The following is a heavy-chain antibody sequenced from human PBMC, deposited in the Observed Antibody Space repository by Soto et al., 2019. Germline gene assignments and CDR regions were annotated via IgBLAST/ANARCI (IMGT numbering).Heavy chain of an antibody. CDR2: IYYSGST. V-gene: IGHV4-59*01. Sequence: QVQLQESGPGLVKPSETLSLTCTVSGGSISSYYWSWIRQPPGKGLEWIGYIYYSGSTNYNPSLKSRVTIPVDTSKNQFSLKLSSVTAADTAVYYCARSPALELVTLDYWGQGTLVTVSS. CDR3: ARSPALELVTLDY. J-gene: IGHJ4*02. D-gene: IGHD3-9*01. CDR1: GGSISSYY.